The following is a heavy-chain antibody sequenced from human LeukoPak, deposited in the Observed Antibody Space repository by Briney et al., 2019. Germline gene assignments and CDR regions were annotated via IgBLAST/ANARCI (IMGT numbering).Heavy chain of an antibody. CDR2: IIPILGIA. D-gene: IGHD3-10*01. CDR3: ARDGLLWFGEFRRGGVDY. Sequence: RRASVKVSCKASGGTFSSYAISWVRQAPGQGLEWMGRIIPILGIANYAQKFQGRVTITADKSTSTAYMELSSLRSEDTAVYYCARDGLLWFGEFRRGGVDYWGQGTLVTVSS. CDR1: GGTFSSYA. J-gene: IGHJ4*02. V-gene: IGHV1-69*04.